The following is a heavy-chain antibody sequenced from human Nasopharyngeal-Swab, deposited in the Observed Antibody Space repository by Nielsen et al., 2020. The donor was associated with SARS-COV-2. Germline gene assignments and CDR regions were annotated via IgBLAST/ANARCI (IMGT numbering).Heavy chain of an antibody. Sequence: KVSCKGSGYSFTSYWIAWVRQMPGKGLEWMCMIYPGDSETRYSPSFQGQVTISADKSSNTAYLQWSSLRASDTATYYCARLVRGYSFYYMDVWGKGTTVTVSS. CDR1: GYSFTSYW. CDR2: IYPGDSET. CDR3: ARLVRGYSFYYMDV. D-gene: IGHD5-18*01. V-gene: IGHV5-51*01. J-gene: IGHJ6*03.